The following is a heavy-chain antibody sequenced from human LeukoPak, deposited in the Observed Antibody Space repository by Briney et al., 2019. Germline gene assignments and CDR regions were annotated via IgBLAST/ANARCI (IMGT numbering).Heavy chain of an antibody. Sequence: ASVKVSCKASGYTFTGYYMHWVRRAPGQGLEWMGWINPNSGGTNYAQKFQGRVTMTRDTSISTAYMELSRLRSDDTAVYYCARGGYYYDSSGYQHDAFDIWGQGTMVTVSS. J-gene: IGHJ3*02. CDR2: INPNSGGT. CDR1: GYTFTGYY. V-gene: IGHV1-2*02. CDR3: ARGGYYYDSSGYQHDAFDI. D-gene: IGHD3-22*01.